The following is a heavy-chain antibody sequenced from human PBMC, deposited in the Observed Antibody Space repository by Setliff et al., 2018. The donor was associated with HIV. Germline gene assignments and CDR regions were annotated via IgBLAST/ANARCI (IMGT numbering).Heavy chain of an antibody. CDR3: ARGWSEDTSMVQVEYFEH. Sequence: SVKVSCKASGGTFSSYGISWVRQAPGQGLEWMGGIIPMFGTGFYAQKFRDRVTMTRDTSTSTVYMELSSLRSEDTAMYYCARGWSEDTSMVQVEYFEHWGQGTLVTVSS. J-gene: IGHJ1*01. V-gene: IGHV1-69*05. CDR1: GGTFSSYG. CDR2: IIPMFGTG. D-gene: IGHD5-18*01.